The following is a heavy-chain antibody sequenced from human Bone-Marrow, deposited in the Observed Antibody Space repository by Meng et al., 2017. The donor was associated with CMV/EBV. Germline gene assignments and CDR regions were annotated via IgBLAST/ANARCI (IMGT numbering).Heavy chain of an antibody. V-gene: IGHV4-31*03. CDR2: IYYSGST. J-gene: IGHJ4*02. CDR3: ARDSGSLEGDATNFDY. D-gene: IGHD1-26*01. CDR1: GGSISSGGYY. Sequence: LRLSCTVSGGSISSGGYYWSWIRQHPGKGLEWIGYIYYSGSTYYNPSLKSRVTISVDTSKNQFSLKLSSVTAADTAVYYCARDSGSLEGDATNFDYWGQGTLVTVSS.